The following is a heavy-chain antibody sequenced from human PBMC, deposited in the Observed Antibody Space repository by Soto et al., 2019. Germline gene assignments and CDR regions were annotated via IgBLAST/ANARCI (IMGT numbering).Heavy chain of an antibody. Sequence: GESLKISCKGSGYSFTSYWISWVRQMPGKGLEWMGRIDPSDSYTNYSPSFQGHVTISADKSISTAYLQWSSLKASDTAMYYCARWHSSGYSEPFYGMDVSGQGTTVTVSS. V-gene: IGHV5-10-1*01. CDR3: ARWHSSGYSEPFYGMDV. D-gene: IGHD3-22*01. CDR2: IDPSDSYT. J-gene: IGHJ6*02. CDR1: GYSFTSYW.